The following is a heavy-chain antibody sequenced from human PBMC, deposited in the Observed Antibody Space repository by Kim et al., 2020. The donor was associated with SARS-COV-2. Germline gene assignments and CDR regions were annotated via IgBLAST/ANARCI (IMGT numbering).Heavy chain of an antibody. CDR1: GFTFRSYG. V-gene: IGHV3-33*08. D-gene: IGHD2-2*01. CDR2: IWYDGSNK. Sequence: GGSLRLSCAASGFTFRSYGLIWVRQAPGKGLEWVAVIWYDGSNKYYANSVKGRFTISRDNSKNTLYLQMNSLRAEDTAVYYCARDGANSTISVCYYYSYG. CDR3: ARDGANSTISVCYYYSYG. J-gene: IGHJ6*01.